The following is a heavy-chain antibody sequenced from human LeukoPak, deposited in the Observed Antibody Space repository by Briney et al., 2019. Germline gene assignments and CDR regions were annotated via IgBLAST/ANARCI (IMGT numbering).Heavy chain of an antibody. Sequence: PSETLSLTCTVSGCSISSSSYYWGWLRQPPGKGLEWIGSIYYSGSTYYNPSLKSRVTISVDTSKNQFSLKLSSVSAADTAVYYCARLVSAAAGTRVYWGQGTLVTVSS. J-gene: IGHJ4*02. D-gene: IGHD6-13*01. CDR1: GCSISSSSYY. CDR2: IYYSGST. CDR3: ARLVSAAAGTRVY. V-gene: IGHV4-39*01.